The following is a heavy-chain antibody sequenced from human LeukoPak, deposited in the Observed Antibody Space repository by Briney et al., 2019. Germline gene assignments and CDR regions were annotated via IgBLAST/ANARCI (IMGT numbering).Heavy chain of an antibody. CDR3: ARGYYDSAN. J-gene: IGHJ4*02. D-gene: IGHD3-22*01. V-gene: IGHV1-2*02. CDR1: GYTFTGYY. CDR2: INPNSGGT. Sequence: ASVKVSCKASGYTFTGYYIHWVRQAPGQGLEWMGWINPNSGGTNYAQKFQGRVTMTRDTSISTAYMELSSLRSEDTAIYYCARGYYDSANWGQGTLVTVSS.